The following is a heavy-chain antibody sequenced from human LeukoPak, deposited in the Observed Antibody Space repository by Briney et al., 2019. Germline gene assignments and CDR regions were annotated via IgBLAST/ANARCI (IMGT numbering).Heavy chain of an antibody. D-gene: IGHD5-24*01. CDR3: AKDVEMGPPGLIDY. J-gene: IGHJ4*02. V-gene: IGHV3-30*18. CDR1: GFTFSSYS. Sequence: GGSLRLSCAASGFTFSSYSMNWVRQAPGKGLEWVAVISYDGSNKYYADSVKGRFTISRDNSKNTLYLQMNSLRAEDTAVYYCAKDVEMGPPGLIDYWGQGTLVTVSS. CDR2: ISYDGSNK.